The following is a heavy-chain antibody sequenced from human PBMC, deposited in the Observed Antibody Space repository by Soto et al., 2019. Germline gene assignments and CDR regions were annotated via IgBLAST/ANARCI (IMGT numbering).Heavy chain of an antibody. CDR1: GFTFSTYA. CDR3: AKDLGSSGSYHGIYYDS. CDR2: ISGSGGST. V-gene: IGHV3-23*01. J-gene: IGHJ4*02. D-gene: IGHD1-26*01. Sequence: EVQLLESGGGLVQPGGSLRHSCAASGFTFSTYAMNWVRQAPGKGLEWVSTISGSGGSTYYADSVKGRFTISRDNSKNTLYLQTISLRAEDTALYYCAKDLGSSGSYHGIYYDSWGQGTLVTVSS.